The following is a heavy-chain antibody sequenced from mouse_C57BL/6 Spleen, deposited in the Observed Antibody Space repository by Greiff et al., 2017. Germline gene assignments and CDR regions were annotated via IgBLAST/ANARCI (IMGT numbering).Heavy chain of an antibody. Sequence: VHLVESGPGLVQPSQSLSITCTVSGFSLTSYGVHWVRQPPGKGLEWLGVIWSGGSTDYNAAFISRLSISKDNSKSQVFFKMNSLQADDTAIYYCAKNSGGSSYGFAYWGQGTLVTVSA. J-gene: IGHJ3*01. CDR3: AKNSGGSSYGFAY. CDR2: IWSGGST. D-gene: IGHD1-1*01. CDR1: GFSLTSYG. V-gene: IGHV2-4*01.